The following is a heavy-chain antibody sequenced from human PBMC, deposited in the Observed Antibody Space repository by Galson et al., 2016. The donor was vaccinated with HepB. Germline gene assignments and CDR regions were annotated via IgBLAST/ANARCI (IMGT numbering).Heavy chain of an antibody. D-gene: IGHD3-22*01. V-gene: IGHV3-21*01. CDR2: ISRGGTYK. CDR3: ARDKSSGYSDAFDM. Sequence: SLRLSCAASGFTLSSYRINWVRQAPGKGLEWVSSISRGGTYKYYAVSVEGRFTISRDNAKNSLYLQMNSLRAEDTAVYFCARDKSSGYSDAFDMWGQGTMVTVPS. J-gene: IGHJ3*02. CDR1: GFTLSSYR.